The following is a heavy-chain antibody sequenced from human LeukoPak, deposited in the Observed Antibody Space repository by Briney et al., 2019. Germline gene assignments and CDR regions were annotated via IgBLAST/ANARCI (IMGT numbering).Heavy chain of an antibody. V-gene: IGHV3-30*03. J-gene: IGHJ4*02. D-gene: IGHD3-16*01. CDR1: GFTFSSYG. Sequence: GGSLRLSCAASGFTFSSYGMHWVRQAPGKGLEWVAVISYDGSNKYYADSVKGRFTISRDNAKNTLYLQMNSLRAEDTAVYYCARVNVCPRCHFDYWGQGTLVTVSS. CDR3: ARVNVCPRCHFDY. CDR2: ISYDGSNK.